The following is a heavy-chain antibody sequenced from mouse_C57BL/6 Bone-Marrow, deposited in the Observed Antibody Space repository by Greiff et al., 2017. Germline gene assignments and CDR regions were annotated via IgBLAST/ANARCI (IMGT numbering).Heavy chain of an antibody. CDR1: GYAFTNYL. J-gene: IGHJ1*03. D-gene: IGHD2-4*01. CDR2: INPGSGGT. CDR3: ASFDYVWYFDV. Sequence: VHLVESGAELVRPGTSVKVSCKASGYAFTNYLIEWVKQRPGQGLGWVGVINPGSGGTNYKEKFKGKATLTADKSSSTAYMQLSSLTSEDSAVYFCASFDYVWYFDVWGTGTTVTVSS. V-gene: IGHV1-54*01.